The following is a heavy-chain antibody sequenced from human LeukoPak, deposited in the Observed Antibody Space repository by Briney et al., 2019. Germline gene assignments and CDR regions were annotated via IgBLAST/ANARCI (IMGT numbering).Heavy chain of an antibody. Sequence: SDTLSLTRTLSGGSISIHYWSWLRPPPGKGREWSGYISYSGSTNYNPSLKSRVTVSVDTSRNQFSLKLSSVTAADTAVYYCARGTYDFWSGYYTYYFDYWGQGTLVTVSS. CDR3: ARGTYDFWSGYYTYYFDY. J-gene: IGHJ4*02. D-gene: IGHD3-3*01. CDR2: ISYSGST. V-gene: IGHV4-59*08. CDR1: GGSISIHY.